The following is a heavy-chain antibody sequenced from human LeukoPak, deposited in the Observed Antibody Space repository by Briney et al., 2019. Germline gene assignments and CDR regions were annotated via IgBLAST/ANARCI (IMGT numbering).Heavy chain of an antibody. CDR2: IYHDGTT. CDR3: ARWGGSGWYRRYYFDY. V-gene: IGHV4-4*02. J-gene: IGHJ4*02. Sequence: PSGTLSLTCAVSGGSITSTIWWSWVRQPPGKGLEWIGEIYHDGTTNYNPSLKSRVTTSLDKSRNQFSLKLTSVTAADTAVYYCARWGGSGWYRRYYFDYWGQGTLVTVSS. CDR1: GGSITSTIW. D-gene: IGHD6-19*01.